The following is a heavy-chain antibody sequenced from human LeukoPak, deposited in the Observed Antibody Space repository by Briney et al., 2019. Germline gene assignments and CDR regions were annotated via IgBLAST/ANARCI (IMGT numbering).Heavy chain of an antibody. CDR3: ARDEWELLPHYYYYYYMDV. CDR2: ISSSSSYI. CDR1: GFTFSSYS. V-gene: IGHV3-21*01. Sequence: GGSLRLSCAASGFTFSSYSMNWVRQAPGKGLEWVSSISSSSSYIYYADSVKGRFTISRDNAKNSLYLQMNSLRAEDTAVYYCARDEWELLPHYYYYYYMDVWGKGTTVTVSS. D-gene: IGHD1-26*01. J-gene: IGHJ6*03.